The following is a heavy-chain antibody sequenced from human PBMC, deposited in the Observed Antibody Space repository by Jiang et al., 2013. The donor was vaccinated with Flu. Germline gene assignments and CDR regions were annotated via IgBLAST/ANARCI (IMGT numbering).Heavy chain of an antibody. J-gene: IGHJ4*02. CDR1: GFTFSTYV. D-gene: IGHD1-1*01. CDR3: ARDVDWTFFDY. V-gene: IGHV3-74*01. Sequence: QLVESGGGLVQPGGSLRLSCAASGFTFSTYVMHWVRQAPGKGLVWVSRIGHDESFTSYEDSVKGRFTISRDNAKNTLYLQMHSLRAEDTAVYFCARDVDWTFFDYWGQGTLVTVSS. CDR2: IGHDESFT.